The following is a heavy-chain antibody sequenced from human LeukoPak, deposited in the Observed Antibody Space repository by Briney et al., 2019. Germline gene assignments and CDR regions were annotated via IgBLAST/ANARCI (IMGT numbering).Heavy chain of an antibody. D-gene: IGHD5-12*01. Sequence: PSETLSLTCTVSGGSISSGGYYWSWIRQHPGKGLEWIGYIYYSGSTYYNPSLKSRVTISVDTSKNQFSLKLSSVTAADTAVYYCARDGVSGYVVWGQGTLVTVSS. V-gene: IGHV4-31*03. CDR2: IYYSGST. CDR1: GGSISSGGYY. J-gene: IGHJ4*02. CDR3: ARDGVSGYVV.